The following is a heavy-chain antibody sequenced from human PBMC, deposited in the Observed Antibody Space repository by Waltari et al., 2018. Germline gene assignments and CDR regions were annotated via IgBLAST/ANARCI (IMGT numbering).Heavy chain of an antibody. CDR3: AKEYSYGPGDGFDI. D-gene: IGHD5-18*01. Sequence: EVQLVESGGGLVQPGGSLRLSCAAPGFTFVNYAMNWVRQAPGKGLEWVSGISGSGGSTYHADSVKGRFTISRENSKNTLYLQMNSLRAEDTAVYYCAKEYSYGPGDGFDIWGQGTMVTVSS. V-gene: IGHV3-23*04. J-gene: IGHJ3*02. CDR1: GFTFVNYA. CDR2: ISGSGGST.